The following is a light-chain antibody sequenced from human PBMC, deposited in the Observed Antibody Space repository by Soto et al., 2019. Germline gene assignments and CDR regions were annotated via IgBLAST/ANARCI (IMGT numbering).Light chain of an antibody. J-gene: IGKJ3*01. CDR2: GAF. V-gene: IGKV3-20*01. CDR1: QSISSRC. CDR3: QQYGSSPPFT. Sequence: EIVLTQSPDTLSLSPGERATLSCRASQSISSRCLAWYQQKAGQTPRLLIYGAFSRATGIPDRFRGSGSGTDFTLTISRLEPEDFAVYYCQQYGSSPPFTFGPGTKVDIK.